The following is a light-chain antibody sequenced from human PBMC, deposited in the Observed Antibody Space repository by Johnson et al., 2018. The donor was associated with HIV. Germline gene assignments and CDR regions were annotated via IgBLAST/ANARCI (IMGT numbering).Light chain of an antibody. Sequence: QSVLTQPPSVSAAPGQKVTVSCSGSSSNIGNNFVSWYQQVPGTAPKLLIYDTDKRPSGIPDRSSGSKSGTSATLGITALQTGDEADYYCGTWDSSLSAGKVFGTGTKVTVL. CDR3: GTWDSSLSAGKV. J-gene: IGLJ1*01. V-gene: IGLV1-51*01. CDR2: DTD. CDR1: SSNIGNNF.